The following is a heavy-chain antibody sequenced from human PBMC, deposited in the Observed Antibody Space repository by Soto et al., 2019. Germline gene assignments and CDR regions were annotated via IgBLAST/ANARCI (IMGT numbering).Heavy chain of an antibody. Sequence: GRSLRLSCATAGFTFSSYAMSWVRQAPGKGLEWVSAISGSGDITYCADSVKGRFTISRENSKNTLYLQMSSLRAEDTAVYYCAKESYGDPYYFDYWAQGTLVTVSS. CDR2: ISGSGDIT. J-gene: IGHJ4*02. V-gene: IGHV3-23*01. CDR3: AKESYGDPYYFDY. D-gene: IGHD4-17*01. CDR1: GFTFSSYA.